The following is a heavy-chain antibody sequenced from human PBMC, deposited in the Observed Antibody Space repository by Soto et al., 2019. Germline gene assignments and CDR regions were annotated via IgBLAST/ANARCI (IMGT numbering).Heavy chain of an antibody. D-gene: IGHD5-18*01. CDR2: ISYDGNNK. CDR3: FKGHLDTAVVNSPEAFDF. V-gene: IGHV3-30*18. CDR1: GEIFYIFV. J-gene: IGHJ3*01. Sequence: AASGEIFYIFVVAGSRKKKGKGLEWVAVISYDGNNKYYAQSVKGRFTISRDNSKNTLFLNMDSLRPEDTAVYHCFKGHLDTAVVNSPEAFDFLGTRTMVTVSS.